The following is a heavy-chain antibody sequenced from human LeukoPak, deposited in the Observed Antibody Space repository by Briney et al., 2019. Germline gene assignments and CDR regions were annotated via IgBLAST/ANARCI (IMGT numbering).Heavy chain of an antibody. J-gene: IGHJ4*02. CDR1: GGTFSSYA. D-gene: IGHD5-12*01. CDR2: IIPIFGTA. CDR3: ARGTHSGYDKFDY. Sequence: SVTVSCTASGGTFSSYAISWVRQAPGQGLEWMGGIIPIFGTANYAQKFQGRVTITADESTSTAYMELSSLRSEDTAVYYCARGTHSGYDKFDYWGQGTLVTVSS. V-gene: IGHV1-69*13.